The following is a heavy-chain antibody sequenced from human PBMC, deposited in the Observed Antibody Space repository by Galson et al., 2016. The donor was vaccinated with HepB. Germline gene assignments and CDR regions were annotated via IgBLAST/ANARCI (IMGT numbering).Heavy chain of an antibody. CDR3: AHRRAGPFPPFWFGEIYFDY. CDR1: GFSLTTSGVA. J-gene: IGHJ4*02. V-gene: IGHV2-5*02. CDR2: IYWDDDK. D-gene: IGHD3-10*01. Sequence: PALVNPTQTLTLTCTFSGFSLTTSGVAVGWIRQPPGKALDWLALIYWDDDKRYSTSLKSRHSITKDTSKNQIVLKMTNMDPVDTAKYYCAHRRAGPFPPFWFGEIYFDYWGQGILVTVSS.